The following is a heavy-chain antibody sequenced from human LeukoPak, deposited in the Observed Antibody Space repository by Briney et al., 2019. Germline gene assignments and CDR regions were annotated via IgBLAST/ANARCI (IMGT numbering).Heavy chain of an antibody. CDR2: IDEDGKTI. CDR3: VSDLCGGDDQ. CDR1: GFTFNSYW. Sequence: GGSLRLSCAASGFTFNSYWMHWVRQAPGKGLVWVSRIDEDGKTIDYADSVKGRFAISRDNAKDILYLQMSGLRDEDTAVYYCVSDLCGGDDQWGRGTLVTVSS. J-gene: IGHJ5*02. D-gene: IGHD3-3*01. V-gene: IGHV3-74*01.